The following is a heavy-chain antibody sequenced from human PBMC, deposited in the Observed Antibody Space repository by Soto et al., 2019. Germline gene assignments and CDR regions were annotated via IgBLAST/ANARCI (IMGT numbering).Heavy chain of an antibody. CDR3: AKDKPAAGSQWLVPV. J-gene: IGHJ4*02. CDR2: ISDSGGST. CDR1: GFTFSSCA. V-gene: IGHV3-23*01. D-gene: IGHD6-19*01. Sequence: GGSLRLSCAASGFTFSSCAMTWVRQAPGMGLQWVSAISDSGGSTYYADSVRGRFTISRDNSKNTLYLQLNSLGAEDTAVYYCAKDKPAAGSQWLVPVWGRGALVTVSS.